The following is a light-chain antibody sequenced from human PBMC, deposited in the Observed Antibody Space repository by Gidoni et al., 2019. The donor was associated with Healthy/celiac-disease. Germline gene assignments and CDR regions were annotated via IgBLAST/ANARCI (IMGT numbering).Light chain of an antibody. Sequence: SYELTQPPSVSVSPGQTASITCSGDKLGDKYACWYQQKPGQSPVLVIYQDSKRPSGIPERFSGSNSGNTATLPISGTQAMDEADYYCPAWDSSILFGGGTKLTVL. J-gene: IGLJ2*01. V-gene: IGLV3-1*01. CDR1: KLGDKY. CDR3: PAWDSSIL. CDR2: QDS.